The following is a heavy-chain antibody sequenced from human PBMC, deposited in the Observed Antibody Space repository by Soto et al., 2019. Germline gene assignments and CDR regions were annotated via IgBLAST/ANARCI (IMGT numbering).Heavy chain of an antibody. CDR3: AMCGGDCYDFDY. CDR1: CDSFSSSSYY. Sequence: SETLSLTCTVSCDSFSSSSYYWGCIRQPPGKGLEWIGSIYYSGNTYYNPSLKSRLTMSVDTSKNKFSLKLTSVTAAGTAVYYCAMCGGDCYDFDYWGQGTLVTVSS. J-gene: IGHJ4*02. D-gene: IGHD2-21*02. CDR2: IYYSGNT. V-gene: IGHV4-39*01.